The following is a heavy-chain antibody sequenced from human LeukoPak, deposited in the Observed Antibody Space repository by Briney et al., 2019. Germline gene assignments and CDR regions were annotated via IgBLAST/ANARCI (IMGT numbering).Heavy chain of an antibody. D-gene: IGHD3-9*01. CDR2: INPSGGST. Sequence: ASVKVSCKASGYTFTSYYMHWVRQAPGQGLEGMGVINPSGGSTSYAQKFQGRVTMTRDTSTSTVYMELSSLRLEDTAVYYCGGGHYDILTGYTPGGMDVWGKGTTVTVSS. V-gene: IGHV1-46*01. J-gene: IGHJ6*04. CDR3: GGGHYDILTGYTPGGMDV. CDR1: GYTFTSYY.